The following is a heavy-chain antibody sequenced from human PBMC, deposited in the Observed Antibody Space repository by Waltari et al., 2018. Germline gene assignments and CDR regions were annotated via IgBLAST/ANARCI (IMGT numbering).Heavy chain of an antibody. CDR2: VDPEDGET. D-gene: IGHD5-18*01. CDR1: GYTFPDYY. CDR3: ATDKQLWDPTVDY. V-gene: IGHV1-69-2*01. Sequence: EVQLVQSGAEVKKPGATVKISCKTSGYTFPDYYIHWVQQAPGKGLEWMGRVDPEDGETIYAEKCQGRVTRTADTATDTAYMELSSLRSEDTAVYYCATDKQLWDPTVDYWGQGTLVTVSS. J-gene: IGHJ4*02.